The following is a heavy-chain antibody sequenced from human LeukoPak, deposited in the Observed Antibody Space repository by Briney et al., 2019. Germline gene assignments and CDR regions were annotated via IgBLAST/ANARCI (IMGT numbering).Heavy chain of an antibody. D-gene: IGHD4-17*01. J-gene: IGHJ4*02. CDR1: GYTFTTYH. Sequence: ASVKVSCKTSGYTFTTYHINWVRQATGQGLEWLGWMNPYSGDRGYAQKFQGRLSITSDTSISTAYMELSSLGSDDTAVYFCARTTSLTASGYDYWGQGTLVTVSS. CDR2: MNPYSGDR. V-gene: IGHV1-8*03. CDR3: ARTTSLTASGYDY.